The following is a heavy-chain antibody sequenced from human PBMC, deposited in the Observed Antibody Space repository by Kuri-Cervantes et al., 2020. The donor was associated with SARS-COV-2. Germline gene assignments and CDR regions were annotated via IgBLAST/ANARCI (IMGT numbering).Heavy chain of an antibody. CDR2: IYYSGST. CDR1: GGSISSHY. V-gene: IGHV4-59*08. CDR3: ARCAVDTAMVPARNWFDP. D-gene: IGHD5-18*01. J-gene: IGHJ5*02. Sequence: GSLRLSCTVSGGSISSHYWSWIRQPPGKGLEWIGYIYYSGSTNYNPSLKSRVTISVDTSKNQFSLKLSSVTAADTAVYYCARCAVDTAMVPARNWFDPWGQGTLVTVSS.